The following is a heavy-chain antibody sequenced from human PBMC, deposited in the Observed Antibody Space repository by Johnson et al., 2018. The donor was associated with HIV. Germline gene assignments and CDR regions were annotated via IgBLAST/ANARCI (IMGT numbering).Heavy chain of an antibody. CDR1: GFTFSTYW. J-gene: IGHJ3*02. CDR3: ARGGRWGWRGNDAFDI. V-gene: IGHV3-7*01. CDR2: IKQDGSEK. D-gene: IGHD3-3*01. Sequence: VQLVESGGGLVQPGGSLRLSCAVSGFTFSTYWMSWVRQVPGKGLEWVANIKQDGSEKYYADSVKGRFTFSRDHSKNTLYLQMNSLRAEDTAVYYCARGGRWGWRGNDAFDIWGQGTMVAVSS.